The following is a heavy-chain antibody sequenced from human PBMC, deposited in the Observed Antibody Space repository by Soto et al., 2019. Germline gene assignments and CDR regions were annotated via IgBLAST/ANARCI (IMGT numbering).Heavy chain of an antibody. D-gene: IGHD1-26*01. Sequence: GASLELSCMGSGYTFTSHWIGWLRQMPGKGLEWMGIIYPGDSDTRYSPSFQGQVTISADKSIRTAYLQWNSLKAADTAMDYWGCVRLGGSNSVTNPLLDSWGTSALVT. CDR2: IYPGDSDT. V-gene: IGHV5-51*01. CDR1: GYTFTSHW. CDR3: GCVRLGGSNSVTNPLLDS. J-gene: IGHJ1*01.